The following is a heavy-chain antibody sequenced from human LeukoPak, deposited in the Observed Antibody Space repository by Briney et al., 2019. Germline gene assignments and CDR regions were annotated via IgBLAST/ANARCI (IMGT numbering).Heavy chain of an antibody. V-gene: IGHV3-74*01. CDR1: GFTFSSYW. D-gene: IGHD3-22*01. CDR2: INSDGSST. Sequence: GGSLRLSCAASGFTFSSYWMHWVRQAPGKGLVWVSRINSDGSSTTYADSVKGRFTISRDNAKNTLYLQMNSLRAEDTAMYYCVRQYSYDSSGYYPWDSWGQGTLVTVSS. CDR3: VRQYSYDSSGYYPWDS. J-gene: IGHJ4*02.